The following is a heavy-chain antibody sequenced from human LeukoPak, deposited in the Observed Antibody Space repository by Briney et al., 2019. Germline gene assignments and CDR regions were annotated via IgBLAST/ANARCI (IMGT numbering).Heavy chain of an antibody. CDR2: IRYDGSNK. CDR1: GFTFSSYG. CDR3: ASVDYDYVWGSYRSNYFDY. Sequence: PGGSLRLSCAASGFTFSSYGMHWVRQAPGKGLEWVAFIRYDGSNKYYADSVKGRFTISRDNSKNTLYLQMNSLRAEDTAVYYCASVDYDYVWGSYRSNYFDYWGQGTLVTVSS. D-gene: IGHD3-16*02. V-gene: IGHV3-30*02. J-gene: IGHJ4*02.